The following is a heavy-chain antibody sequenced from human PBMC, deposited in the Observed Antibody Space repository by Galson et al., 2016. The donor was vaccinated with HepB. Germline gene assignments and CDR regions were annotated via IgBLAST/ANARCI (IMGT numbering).Heavy chain of an antibody. V-gene: IGHV4-59*01. CDR3: ARNGGSSWQYYFDY. CDR2: IYDSEYT. CDR1: GGSITGYY. D-gene: IGHD6-13*01. Sequence: TLSLTCTLSGGSITGYYWSWIRQPPGKGLEWIGYIYDSEYTKYNPSLKSRVTISPDTSKNQFSLRLSSVTAADSAVYYCARNGGSSWQYYFDYWGQGNLVTVSS. J-gene: IGHJ4*02.